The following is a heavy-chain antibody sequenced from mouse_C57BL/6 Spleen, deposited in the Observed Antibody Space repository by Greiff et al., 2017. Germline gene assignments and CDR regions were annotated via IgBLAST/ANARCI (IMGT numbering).Heavy chain of an antibody. CDR2: IDPSDSYT. CDR1: GYTFTSYW. J-gene: IGHJ2*01. Sequence: QVQLQQPGAELVRPGTSVKLSCKASGYTFTSYWMHWVKQRPGQGLEWIGVIDPSDSYTNYNQKFKGKATLTVDTSSSTAYMQLSSLTSEDSAVYYCASPDYDGSSYPGYWGQGTTLTVSS. CDR3: ASPDYDGSSYPGY. V-gene: IGHV1-59*01. D-gene: IGHD1-1*01.